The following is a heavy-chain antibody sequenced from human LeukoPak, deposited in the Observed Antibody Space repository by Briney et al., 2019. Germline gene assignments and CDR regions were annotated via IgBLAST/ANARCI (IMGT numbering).Heavy chain of an antibody. Sequence: GGSLRLSCAASGFTFSSYGMSWVRQAPGKGLEWVSAISGSGGSTYYADSVKGRFTISRDNSKNTLYLQMNSLRAEDTAVYYCARGLYGSPGDYWGQGTLVTVSS. CDR2: ISGSGGST. J-gene: IGHJ4*02. V-gene: IGHV3-23*01. D-gene: IGHD1-26*01. CDR3: ARGLYGSPGDY. CDR1: GFTFSSYG.